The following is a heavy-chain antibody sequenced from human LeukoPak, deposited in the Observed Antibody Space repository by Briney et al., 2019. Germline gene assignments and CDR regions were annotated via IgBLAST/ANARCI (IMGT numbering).Heavy chain of an antibody. V-gene: IGHV3-30*04. Sequence: PGGPLRLSCAASGFTFSSYAMNGVPQAPGKGLEWGAVISYDGSNKYYADSVKGRFTISRDNSKNTLYLQMNSLRAEDTAVYYCARGGVYYYGSGSGHGMDVWGQGTTVTVSS. CDR3: ARGGVYYYGSGSGHGMDV. CDR2: ISYDGSNK. D-gene: IGHD3-10*01. CDR1: GFTFSSYA. J-gene: IGHJ6*02.